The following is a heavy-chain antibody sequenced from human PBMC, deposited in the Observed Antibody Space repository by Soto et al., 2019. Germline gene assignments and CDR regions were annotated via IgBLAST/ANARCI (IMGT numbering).Heavy chain of an antibody. CDR1: GDSVSSNSAA. Sequence: SQTLSLTCAISGDSVSSNSAAWNWIRQSPSRGLEWLGRTYYRSKWYNDYAVSVKSRITINPDTSKNQFSLQLNSVTPEDTAVYYCARVPNPFRLKIGYEDAYEVWGQGSMVIVSS. CDR2: TYYRSKWYN. J-gene: IGHJ3*01. CDR3: ARVPNPFRLKIGYEDAYEV. V-gene: IGHV6-1*01. D-gene: IGHD5-12*01.